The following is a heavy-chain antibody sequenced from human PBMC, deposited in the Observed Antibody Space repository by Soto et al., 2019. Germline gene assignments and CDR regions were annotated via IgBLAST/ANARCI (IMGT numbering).Heavy chain of an antibody. D-gene: IGHD2-15*01. V-gene: IGHV1-8*01. CDR2: MNPNTGNT. CDR1: GYTFTSSD. J-gene: IGHJ5*02. CDR3: ASGSNHCSGGSCYSDWFDP. Sequence: QVQLVQSGAEVKKPGASVRVSCKASGYTFTSSDVYWVRQATGQGLELMGWMNPNTGNTGYAQKFQGRVTMTRNTSISKAYMELSSLRSDDTAVYYCASGSNHCSGGSCYSDWFDPWGQGTPVTVSS.